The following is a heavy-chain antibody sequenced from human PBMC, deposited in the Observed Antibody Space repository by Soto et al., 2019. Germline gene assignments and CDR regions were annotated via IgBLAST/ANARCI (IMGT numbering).Heavy chain of an antibody. V-gene: IGHV4-59*01. D-gene: IGHD3-10*01. Sequence: SETLSLTCTVSGGSISSYYWSWIRQPPGKGLEWIGYIYYSGSTNYNPSLKSRVTISVDTSKNQFSLKLSSVTAADTAVYYCARDSYYGSGRTGYYMDVWGKGTTVTVSS. CDR2: IYYSGST. J-gene: IGHJ6*03. CDR3: ARDSYYGSGRTGYYMDV. CDR1: GGSISSYY.